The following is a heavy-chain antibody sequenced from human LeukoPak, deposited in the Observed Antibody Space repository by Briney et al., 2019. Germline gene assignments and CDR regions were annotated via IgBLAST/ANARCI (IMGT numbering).Heavy chain of an antibody. V-gene: IGHV3-74*01. D-gene: IGHD2-8*02. CDR1: GFTFNDHW. CDR2: INNDGRSP. CDR3: ARDLLSCTGGYCAMVY. J-gene: IGHJ4*02. Sequence: GGSLSLSCAASGFTFNDHWMHWVRQAPGKGLGWVSRINNDGRSPAYAASVKRRFTISRDNAKNTLYLQLNSLRAEDTGVYYCARDLLSCTGGYCAMVYWGQGTLVTVSS.